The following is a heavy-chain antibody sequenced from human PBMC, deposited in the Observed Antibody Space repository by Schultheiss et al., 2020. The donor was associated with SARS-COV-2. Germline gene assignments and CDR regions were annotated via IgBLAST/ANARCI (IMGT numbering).Heavy chain of an antibody. J-gene: IGHJ4*02. CDR2: IYYSGST. V-gene: IGHV4-31*11. Sequence: SETLSLTCAVYGGSFSGYYWSWIRQHPGKGLEWIGYIYYSGSTYYNPSLKSRVTISVDTSKNQFSLKLSSVTAADTAVYYCARFGTIRGLPDYWGQGTLVTVSS. D-gene: IGHD2-2*01. CDR1: GGSFSGYY. CDR3: ARFGTIRGLPDY.